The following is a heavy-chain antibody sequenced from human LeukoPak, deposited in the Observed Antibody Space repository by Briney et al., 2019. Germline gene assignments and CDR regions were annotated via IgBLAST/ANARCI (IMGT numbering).Heavy chain of an antibody. Sequence: SQTLSLTCSVSGGSISSGGYYWSWIRQPPGKGLEWIGYIYHSGSTYYNPSLKSRVTISVDRSKNQFSLKLSSVTAADTAVYYCARGASDCTNGVCPGIDAFDIWGQGTMVTVSS. CDR1: GGSISSGGYY. CDR2: IYHSGST. D-gene: IGHD2-8*01. CDR3: ARGASDCTNGVCPGIDAFDI. V-gene: IGHV4-30-2*01. J-gene: IGHJ3*02.